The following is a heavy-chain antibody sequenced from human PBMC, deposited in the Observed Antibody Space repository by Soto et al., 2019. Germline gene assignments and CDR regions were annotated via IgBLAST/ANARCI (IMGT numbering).Heavy chain of an antibody. CDR3: ARDEGLGVNYYYYGMDV. CDR1: GFTFSSYG. J-gene: IGHJ6*02. Sequence: GGSLRLSCAASGFTFSSYGIHWVRQAPGKGLEWVAGISYDGSNEYYADSVKGRFTISRDRSTNTLFLQMNSLRAEDTAVYYCARDEGLGVNYYYYGMDVWGQGTTVTVSS. D-gene: IGHD3-10*01. CDR2: ISYDGSNE. V-gene: IGHV3-30*03.